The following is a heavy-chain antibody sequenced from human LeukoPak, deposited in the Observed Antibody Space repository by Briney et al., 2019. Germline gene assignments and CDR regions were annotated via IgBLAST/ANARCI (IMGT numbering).Heavy chain of an antibody. CDR3: AKDGSSWYSYYFDY. J-gene: IGHJ4*02. CDR2: ISGSGGST. Sequence: PGGSLRLSCAASGFTFSSYAMSWVRQAPGKGLEWVSAISGSGGSTYYADSVKGRFTISRDNSKNTLYLQMNSLRAEDTAVYYCAKDGSSWYSYYFDYWGQGTLVTVSP. V-gene: IGHV3-23*01. D-gene: IGHD6-13*01. CDR1: GFTFSSYA.